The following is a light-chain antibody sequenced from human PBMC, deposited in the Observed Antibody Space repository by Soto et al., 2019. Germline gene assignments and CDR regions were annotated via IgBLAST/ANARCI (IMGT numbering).Light chain of an antibody. Sequence: EIVMTQSPATMSVSPGERVTLSCRASQSVSNKLAWYQQKPGQAPRLLIYGASTRATGIPARFSGSGSGTEFTLTISSLQSEDFAVYYCQQYYNWPPWTFGQGTKVDIK. CDR3: QQYYNWPPWT. J-gene: IGKJ1*01. CDR1: QSVSNK. CDR2: GAS. V-gene: IGKV3-15*01.